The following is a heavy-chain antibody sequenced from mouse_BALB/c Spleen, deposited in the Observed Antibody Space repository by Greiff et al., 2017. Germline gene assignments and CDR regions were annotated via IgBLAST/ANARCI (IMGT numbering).Heavy chain of an antibody. V-gene: IGHV5-12-1*01. D-gene: IGHD1-1*01. Sequence: EVKLVESGGGLVKPGGSLKLSCAASGFAFSSYDMSWVRQTPEKRLEWVAYISSGGGSTYYPDTVKGRFTISRDNAKNTLYLQMSSLKSEDTAMYYCARHYYGSSPFDYWGQGTTLTVSS. CDR2: ISSGGGST. CDR3: ARHYYGSSPFDY. J-gene: IGHJ2*01. CDR1: GFAFSSYD.